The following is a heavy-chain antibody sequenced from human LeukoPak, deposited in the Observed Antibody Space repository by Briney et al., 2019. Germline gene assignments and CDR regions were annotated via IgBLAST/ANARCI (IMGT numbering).Heavy chain of an antibody. CDR2: INPLGGST. D-gene: IGHD3-3*01. CDR1: GYTFTSYY. Sequence: ASVKVSCKAPGYTFTSYYMHWVRQAPGQGLEWMGIINPLGGSTTYAHKFQDRVTMTRDTPTSTVYMELSSLRSEDTAVYYCARVHDFWSGFFDYWGQGTLVTVSS. J-gene: IGHJ4*02. V-gene: IGHV1-46*01. CDR3: ARVHDFWSGFFDY.